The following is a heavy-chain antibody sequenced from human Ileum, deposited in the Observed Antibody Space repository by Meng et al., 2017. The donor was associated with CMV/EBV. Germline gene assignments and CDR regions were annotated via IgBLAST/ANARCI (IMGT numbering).Heavy chain of an antibody. CDR2: IHPTGTT. CDR1: VGSLTSYY. Sequence: QGPCPDVLQPPEALAPTCTVTVGSLTSYYWTRIRQPAGKGLEWIGRIHPTGTTDDNPSLRSRVSMSLDKSKNQFSLKLTSVTAADTAVYYCARAAARGVPVDLWGQGTLVTVSS. V-gene: IGHV4-4*07. CDR3: ARAAARGVPVDL. D-gene: IGHD3-10*01. J-gene: IGHJ5*02.